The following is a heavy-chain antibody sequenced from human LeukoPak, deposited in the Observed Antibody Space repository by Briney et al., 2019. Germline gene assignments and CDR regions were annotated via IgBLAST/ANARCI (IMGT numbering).Heavy chain of an antibody. D-gene: IGHD2-2*01. CDR3: AKDQLGCSSTSCYPTYYGMDV. CDR1: GFTFSSYG. V-gene: IGHV3-30*18. J-gene: IGHJ6*02. CDR2: ISYDGSNK. Sequence: GGSLRLSCAASGFTFSSYGMHWVRQAAGKGVEWVAVISYDGSNKYYADSVKGRFTISRDNSKNTLYLQMNSLRAEDTAVYYCAKDQLGCSSTSCYPTYYGMDVWGQGTTVTVSS.